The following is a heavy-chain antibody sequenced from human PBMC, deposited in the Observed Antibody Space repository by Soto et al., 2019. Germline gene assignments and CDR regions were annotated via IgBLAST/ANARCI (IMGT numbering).Heavy chain of an antibody. CDR1: GYTFTSYG. Sequence: ASVKVSCTASGYTFTSYGSSWVRQAPGQGLEWMGWISAYNGNTNYAQKLQGRVTMTTDTSTSTAYMELRSLRSDDTAVYYCARGPGYCSGGSCYWEYFQHWGQGTLVTVSS. V-gene: IGHV1-18*01. CDR2: ISAYNGNT. D-gene: IGHD2-15*01. J-gene: IGHJ1*01. CDR3: ARGPGYCSGGSCYWEYFQH.